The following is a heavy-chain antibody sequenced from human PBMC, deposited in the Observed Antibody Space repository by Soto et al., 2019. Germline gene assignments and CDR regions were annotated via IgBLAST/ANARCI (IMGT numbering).Heavy chain of an antibody. Sequence: GASVKVSCKASGGTFSRYANSWVLQAPGQGLEWMGGIIPIFGTANYAQKFQGRVTITADESTSTAYMELSSLRSEDTAVYYCARGPMIGTRWGAFDIWGQGTMVTVSS. V-gene: IGHV1-69*13. CDR3: ARGPMIGTRWGAFDI. D-gene: IGHD3-22*01. CDR1: GGTFSRYA. J-gene: IGHJ3*02. CDR2: IIPIFGTA.